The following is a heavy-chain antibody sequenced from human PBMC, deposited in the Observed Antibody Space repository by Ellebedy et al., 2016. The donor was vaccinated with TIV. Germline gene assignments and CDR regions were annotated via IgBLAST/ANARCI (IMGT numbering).Heavy chain of an antibody. J-gene: IGHJ5*02. D-gene: IGHD3-16*01. CDR3: ARGVLYERGYNFFDP. Sequence: ASVKVSXKASGYTFTGDYMHWVRQAPGQGLEWMGWINPNSGGTNYSQKFQGRVTMTRDTSISAAYMELSRLTSDDTAVYYCARGVLYERGYNFFDPWGQGTLVTVSS. CDR1: GYTFTGDY. CDR2: INPNSGGT. V-gene: IGHV1-2*02.